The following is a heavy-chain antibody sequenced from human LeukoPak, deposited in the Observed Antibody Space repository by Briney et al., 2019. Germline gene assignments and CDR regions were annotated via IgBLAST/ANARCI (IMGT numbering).Heavy chain of an antibody. V-gene: IGHV3-23*01. CDR1: GFTFRSYA. CDR2: ISGSGGST. D-gene: IGHD2-2*01. Sequence: GGSLTLSCAASGFTFRSYAMSWVRQAPGKGLEWVSVISGSGGSTDYADSVKGRFTISRDNSKNTRILQMNSLRAEDTAVYYCAKMPTYLYYFDYWGQGTLVTVSS. CDR3: AKMPTYLYYFDY. J-gene: IGHJ4*02.